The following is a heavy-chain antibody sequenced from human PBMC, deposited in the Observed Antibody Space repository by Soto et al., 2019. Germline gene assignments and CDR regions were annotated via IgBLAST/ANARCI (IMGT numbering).Heavy chain of an antibody. CDR3: ASRDPGTSVDY. Sequence: SETLSLTCAVSGGSFTSNNWSTWVRQPPGQGPEWIGEIYRTGSTNYNPSLKSRVTISLDKSENQFSLKVTSLTAADTAVYYCASRDPGTSVDYWGQGTLVTVSS. V-gene: IGHV4-4*02. J-gene: IGHJ4*02. D-gene: IGHD1-7*01. CDR1: GGSFTSNNW. CDR2: IYRTGST.